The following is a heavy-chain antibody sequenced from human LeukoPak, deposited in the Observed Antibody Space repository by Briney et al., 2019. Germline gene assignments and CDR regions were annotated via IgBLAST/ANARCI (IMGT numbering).Heavy chain of an antibody. CDR2: IYTSGST. CDR3: ARSRGTIGYSYSSNYFDY. Sequence: SETLSLTCTVSGGSISSYYWSWIRQPAGKGLEWIGRIYTSGSTNYNPSLKSRVTMSVDTSKNQFSLKLSSVTAADTAVYYCARSRGTIGYSYSSNYFDYWGQGTLVTVSS. V-gene: IGHV4-4*07. CDR1: GGSISSYY. J-gene: IGHJ4*02. D-gene: IGHD5-18*01.